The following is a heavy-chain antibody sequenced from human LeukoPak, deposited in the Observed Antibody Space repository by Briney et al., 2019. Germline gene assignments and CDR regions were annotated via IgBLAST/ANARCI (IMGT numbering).Heavy chain of an antibody. CDR1: GFTFSSYA. J-gene: IGHJ4*02. CDR3: ARDLEGSGWSYFDY. CDR2: ISYDGSNK. D-gene: IGHD6-19*01. Sequence: GGSLSLSCAASGFTFSSYAMSWVRQAPGKGLEWVAVISYDGSNKYYADSVKGRFTISRDNSKNTLYLQMNSLRAEDTAVYYCARDLEGSGWSYFDYWGQGTLVTVSS. V-gene: IGHV3-30-3*01.